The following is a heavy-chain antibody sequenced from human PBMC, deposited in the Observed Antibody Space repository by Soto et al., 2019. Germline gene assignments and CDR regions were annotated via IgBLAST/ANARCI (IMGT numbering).Heavy chain of an antibody. J-gene: IGHJ5*02. Sequence: VQLVQSGAELKKPGSSVKVSCKTSGATFNNSAISWLRQAPGQGLEWMGGLTPLYHATYAQKFQGRVTISPDGSMSAAFVELRSPRSDGPAVYYCARDREISARPGGWFGPWGRGTLVTVSS. V-gene: IGHV1-69*01. D-gene: IGHD6-6*01. CDR2: LTPLYHA. CDR3: ARDREISARPGGWFGP. CDR1: GATFNNSA.